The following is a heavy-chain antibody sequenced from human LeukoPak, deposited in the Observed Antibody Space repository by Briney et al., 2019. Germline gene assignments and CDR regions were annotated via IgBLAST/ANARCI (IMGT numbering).Heavy chain of an antibody. V-gene: IGHV3-23*01. D-gene: IGHD3-3*01. CDR2: ISGSGCST. CDR1: GFTFSSYA. CDR3: AKDARWYYDFWSGYYILYFFVY. J-gene: IGHJ4*02. Sequence: GGSLRVSCAASGFTFSSYAMSWVRQAAGKGLEWVSAISGSGCSTYYADSVTGRFTIPRDNSKSKLNLTMNSQRADDTADYYSAKDARWYYDFWSGYYILYFFVYWGQGTLVTVSS.